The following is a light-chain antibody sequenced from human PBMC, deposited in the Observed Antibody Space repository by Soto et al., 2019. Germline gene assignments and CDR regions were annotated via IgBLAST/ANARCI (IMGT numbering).Light chain of an antibody. Sequence: PKLMTYDVSKRPSGVPDRFSGSKSGNTASLTISGLQAEDEADYFCSSYSISTAYLFGTGTKVTVL. CDR2: DVS. J-gene: IGLJ1*01. CDR3: SSYSISTAYL. V-gene: IGLV2-11*01.